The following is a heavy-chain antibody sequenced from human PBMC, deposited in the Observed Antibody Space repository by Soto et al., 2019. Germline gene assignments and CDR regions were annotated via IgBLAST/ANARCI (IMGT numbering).Heavy chain of an antibody. CDR1: GFTFSSYA. CDR3: ARVSGTAGPYYYYGMDV. J-gene: IGHJ6*02. D-gene: IGHD1-1*01. CDR2: ISYDGSNK. Sequence: GGSLRLSCAASGFTFSSYAMHWVRQAPGKGLEWVAVISYDGSNKYYADSVKGRFTISRDNSKNTLYLQMNSLRAEDTAVYYCARVSGTAGPYYYYGMDVWGQGTTVTVSS. V-gene: IGHV3-30-3*01.